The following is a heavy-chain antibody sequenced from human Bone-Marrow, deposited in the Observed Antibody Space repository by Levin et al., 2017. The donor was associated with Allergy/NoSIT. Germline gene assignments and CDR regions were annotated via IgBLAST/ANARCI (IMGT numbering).Heavy chain of an antibody. CDR1: GFSFSSYE. J-gene: IGHJ5*02. D-gene: IGHD5-12*01. Sequence: GESLKISCAASGFSFSSYEMNWVRQAPGKGLEWVSYISSRNTTIYYADSVKGRFTISRDNAENSLYLQMNSLRAEDTAVYYCARGLEYSGLPWGQGTLVTVSS. CDR3: ARGLEYSGLP. CDR2: ISSRNTTI. V-gene: IGHV3-48*03.